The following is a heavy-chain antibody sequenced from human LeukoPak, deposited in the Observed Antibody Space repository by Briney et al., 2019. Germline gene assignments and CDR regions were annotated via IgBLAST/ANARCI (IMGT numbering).Heavy chain of an antibody. CDR1: GGSISSSSYY. V-gene: IGHV4-39*01. D-gene: IGHD1-26*01. Sequence: SETLSLTCTVSGGSISSSSYYWGWIRQPPGKGLEWIGSIYYSGSTYYNPSLKSRVTISVDTSKNQFSLKLSSVTAADTAVYFCARRGRWERLGFWVYWGQGTLVTVSS. CDR3: ARRGRWERLGFWVY. CDR2: IYYSGST. J-gene: IGHJ4*02.